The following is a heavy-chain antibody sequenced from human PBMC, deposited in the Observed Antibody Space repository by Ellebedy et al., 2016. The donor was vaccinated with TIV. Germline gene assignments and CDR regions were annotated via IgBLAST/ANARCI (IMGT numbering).Heavy chain of an antibody. CDR2: IKTKIDGGTT. D-gene: IGHD3-16*01. J-gene: IGHJ4*02. CDR3: TTMGGFDY. CDR1: GFTFSSAY. V-gene: IGHV3-15*07. Sequence: GESLKISCAASGFTFSSAYIYWVRQAPGKGLEWVGRIKTKIDGGTTDYAAPVKGRFTISRDDSKSTVYLQMNSLKTEDTAVYYCTTMGGFDYWGQGTLVTVSS.